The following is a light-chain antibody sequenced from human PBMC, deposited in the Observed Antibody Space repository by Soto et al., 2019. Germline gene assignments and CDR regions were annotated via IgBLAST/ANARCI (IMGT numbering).Light chain of an antibody. Sequence: EIVLTQSPGTLSLSPGERATLSCRASQSIANTYLTWYQQKPGQAPRLLIYDASSRATGIPDRFSGSGSGADCTLTINRLGPEDFAVYYCQHYGGSAPYTFGQGTKLEIK. J-gene: IGKJ2*01. V-gene: IGKV3-20*01. CDR3: QHYGGSAPYT. CDR1: QSIANTY. CDR2: DAS.